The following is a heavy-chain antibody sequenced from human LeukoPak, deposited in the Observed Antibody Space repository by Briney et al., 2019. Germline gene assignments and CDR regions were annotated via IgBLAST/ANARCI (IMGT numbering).Heavy chain of an antibody. D-gene: IGHD5-18*01. Sequence: PGGSLLLSCAASGFTVTSNYMSWVRQAPGKGLEWGSVIYGDGRIHYADSVKGRFTISRDDSKNTLYLQMNSLRAEDTAVYYCARESGYSYGLAGFFDYWGQGTLVTVSS. CDR2: IYGDGRI. J-gene: IGHJ4*02. CDR1: GFTVTSNY. CDR3: ARESGYSYGLAGFFDY. V-gene: IGHV3-53*01.